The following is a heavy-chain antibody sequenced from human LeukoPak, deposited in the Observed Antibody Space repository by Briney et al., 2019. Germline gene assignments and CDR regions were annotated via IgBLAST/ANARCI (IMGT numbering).Heavy chain of an antibody. Sequence: PSETLSLTCTVSGGSISSSSYYWGWIRQPPGKGLEWMGGIYYSGSTYYNPSLKSRVPISVDTYKNQFSLKLSSMAAADTAVYYCASGWELRRGDAFDIWGQGTMVTVSS. CDR2: IYYSGST. CDR3: ASGWELRRGDAFDI. CDR1: GGSISSSSYY. D-gene: IGHD1-26*01. V-gene: IGHV4-39*01. J-gene: IGHJ3*02.